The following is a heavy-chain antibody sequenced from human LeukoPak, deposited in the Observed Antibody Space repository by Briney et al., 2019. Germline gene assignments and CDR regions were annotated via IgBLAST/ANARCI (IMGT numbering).Heavy chain of an antibody. Sequence: PSETLSLTCTVSGGSISSGGYYWSWIRQHPGKGLEWIGYIYYSGSTYYNPSLKSRVTISVDTSKNQFSLKLSSVTAADTAVYYCARLTYYYDSSGYYPYYFDYWGQGTLVTVSS. J-gene: IGHJ4*02. CDR3: ARLTYYYDSSGYYPYYFDY. V-gene: IGHV4-31*03. D-gene: IGHD3-22*01. CDR2: IYYSGST. CDR1: GGSISSGGYY.